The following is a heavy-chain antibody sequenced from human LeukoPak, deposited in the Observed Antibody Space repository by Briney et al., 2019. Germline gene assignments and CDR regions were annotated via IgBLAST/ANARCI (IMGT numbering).Heavy chain of an antibody. Sequence: SETLSLTCIVSGDSMNNRNYYWGWIRQSAGKGLEWIGNIYYSATTYYNPSLKSRVSISLDTSKNQFSLKLRSVTAADTAVYYCARDQLIYFGESPRWFDPWGPGTLVTVSS. D-gene: IGHD3-10*01. J-gene: IGHJ5*02. CDR3: ARDQLIYFGESPRWFDP. CDR1: GDSMNNRNYY. CDR2: IYYSATT. V-gene: IGHV4-39*07.